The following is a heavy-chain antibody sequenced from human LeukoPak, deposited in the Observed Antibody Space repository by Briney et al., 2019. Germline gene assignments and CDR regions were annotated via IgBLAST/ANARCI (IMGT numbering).Heavy chain of an antibody. D-gene: IGHD4-17*01. V-gene: IGHV1-8*01. CDR1: GYSFTDFD. Sequence: ASVEVSCKSSGYSFTDFDINWVRQAPGQGLEWMGWMNPNTGETGYAQKFQGRVTMTRSTSISTAYMDLSSLRSEDTALYFCTTGVGYGKSAPYFDTWGQGTMVTVSS. CDR2: MNPNTGET. CDR3: TTGVGYGKSAPYFDT. J-gene: IGHJ3*02.